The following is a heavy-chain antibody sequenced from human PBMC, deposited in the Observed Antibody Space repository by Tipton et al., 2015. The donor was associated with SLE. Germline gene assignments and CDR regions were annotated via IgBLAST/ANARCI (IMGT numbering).Heavy chain of an antibody. J-gene: IGHJ3*01. V-gene: IGHV3-33*01. D-gene: IGHD2-15*01. CDR2: IWYDGSNK. CDR3: ARVTYAATMRRAFEV. Sequence: SLRLSCAASGFTFSSYGMHWVRQAPGKGLEWVAVIWYDGSNKYYADSVKGRFTISRDNSKNTLYLQMNSLRAEDTAVYYCARVTYAATMRRAFEVWGQGTMATVSS. CDR1: GFTFSSYG.